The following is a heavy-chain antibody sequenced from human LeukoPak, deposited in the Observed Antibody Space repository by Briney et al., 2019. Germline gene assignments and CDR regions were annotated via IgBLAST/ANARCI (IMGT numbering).Heavy chain of an antibody. D-gene: IGHD4-17*01. V-gene: IGHV3-48*04. CDR1: GFTFSSYS. J-gene: IGHJ6*02. CDR3: ASSRIDHDYGDYSDCDYYYGMDV. CDR2: ISSSGSSI. Sequence: GGSLRLSCAASGFTFSSYSMNWVRQAPGKGLEWVSCISSSGSSICYADSVKGRFTISRDNAKNTLYLQMNSLRAEDTAVYYCASSRIDHDYGDYSDCDYYYGMDVWGQGTPVTVSS.